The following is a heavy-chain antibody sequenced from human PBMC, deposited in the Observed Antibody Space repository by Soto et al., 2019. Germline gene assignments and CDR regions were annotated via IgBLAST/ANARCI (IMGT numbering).Heavy chain of an antibody. CDR2: IYWGDDK. V-gene: IGHV2-5*02. CDR1: GFSLTTSGVG. J-gene: IGHJ5*02. D-gene: IGHD3-10*01. CDR3: AHRTGFDDWFDP. Sequence: QITLKESGPTLVKPTQTLTLTCTFSGFSLTTSGVGVGWIRQPPGKALEWLALIYWGDDKRYSPSVKTRLTISKDTSKNEVVLTMTNMDPMDTATYYCAHRTGFDDWFDPWGQGTLVTVSS.